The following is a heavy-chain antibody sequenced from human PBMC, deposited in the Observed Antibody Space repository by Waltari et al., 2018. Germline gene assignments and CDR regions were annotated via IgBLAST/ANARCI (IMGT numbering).Heavy chain of an antibody. D-gene: IGHD1-20*01. CDR1: GFTFSSYA. V-gene: IGHV3-64*01. J-gene: IGHJ4*02. CDR3: AREQRYNWNYCDY. Sequence: EVQLVESGGGLVQPGGSLRLSCAASGFTFSSYAMHWVRQAPGKGLEYVSAISSNGGSTYYANSVKGRFTISRDKSKNTLYLQMGSLRAEDMAVYYCAREQRYNWNYCDYWGQGTLVTVSS. CDR2: ISSNGGST.